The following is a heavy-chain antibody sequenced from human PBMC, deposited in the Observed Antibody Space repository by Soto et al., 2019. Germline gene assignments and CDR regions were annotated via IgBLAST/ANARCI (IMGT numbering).Heavy chain of an antibody. V-gene: IGHV4-61*01. CDR2: IYHSGST. CDR1: GGSVTSGSDY. Sequence: QVQLQESGPGLVKPSETLTLTCTVSGGSVTSGSDYWSWIRQPPGKGLEWIGYIYHSGSTKYNPSLESRGTISVDTSKNQFSLKLTSLTAADTAVYYCARSPATAISYFDYWGQGTLVTVSS. D-gene: IGHD2-21*02. CDR3: ARSPATAISYFDY. J-gene: IGHJ4*02.